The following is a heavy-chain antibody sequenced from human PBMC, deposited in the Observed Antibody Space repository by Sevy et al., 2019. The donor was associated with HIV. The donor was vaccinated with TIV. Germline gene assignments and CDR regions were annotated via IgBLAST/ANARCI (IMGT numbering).Heavy chain of an antibody. D-gene: IGHD5-18*01. CDR1: GGSISSYC. Sequence: SETLSLTCTVSGGSISSYCCNWIRQSPGKGLEWIGYMCHTGITNYNPSLKSRVTISLDTSRNQFSLRLSSVTAADTAVYYCARAGHGYGLFDYWGQGTLVTVSS. CDR2: MCHTGIT. J-gene: IGHJ4*02. V-gene: IGHV4-59*13. CDR3: ARAGHGYGLFDY.